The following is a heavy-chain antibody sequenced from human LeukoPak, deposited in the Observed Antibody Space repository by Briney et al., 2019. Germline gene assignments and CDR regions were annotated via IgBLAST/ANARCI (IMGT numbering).Heavy chain of an antibody. CDR1: GFTFSSSA. CDR2: ISSGGGST. Sequence: PGGSLRLSCAASGFTFSSSAMSWVRQAPGKGLEWVSDISSGGGSTHYADSVKGRFTISRDNSKNTLYLQMNSLRAEDTAVYYCAKDYSSSSWYVYYFDHWGQGTLVTVSS. J-gene: IGHJ4*02. CDR3: AKDYSSSSWYVYYFDH. V-gene: IGHV3-23*01. D-gene: IGHD6-13*01.